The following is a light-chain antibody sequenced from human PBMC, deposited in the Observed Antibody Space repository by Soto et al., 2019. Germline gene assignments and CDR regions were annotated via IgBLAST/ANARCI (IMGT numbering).Light chain of an antibody. J-gene: IGKJ3*01. CDR1: QSIRNY. CDR3: QQSYTAVFT. Sequence: DIQMTQSPSSLSASVGDRVIITCRASQSIRNYLNWYQQKPGKVPNLLIYGASSLQSGVPSWFSGSGSETDFTLTINNLQPEDFATYYCQQSYTAVFTFGPGTKVDIK. V-gene: IGKV1-39*01. CDR2: GAS.